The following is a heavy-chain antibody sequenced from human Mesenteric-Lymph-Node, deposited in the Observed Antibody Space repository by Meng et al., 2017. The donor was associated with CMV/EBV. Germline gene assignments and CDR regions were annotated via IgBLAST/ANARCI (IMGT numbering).Heavy chain of an antibody. CDR1: GFTFTNYA. CDR2: VRGSGSGS. V-gene: IGHV3-23*01. J-gene: IGHJ4*02. CDR3: VRAEGIWLYGGNTEFHY. Sequence: GESLKISCAASGFTFTNYALNWVRQAPGKGLQWVSGVRGSGSGSDYADSVKGRFTISRDNSKNTLHLQMNSLGAEDTAVYYCVRAEGIWLYGGNTEFHYWGQGTLVTVSS. D-gene: IGHD4/OR15-4a*01.